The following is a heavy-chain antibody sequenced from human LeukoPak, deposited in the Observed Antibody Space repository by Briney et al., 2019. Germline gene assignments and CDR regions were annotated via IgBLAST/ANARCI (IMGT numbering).Heavy chain of an antibody. D-gene: IGHD3-10*01. Sequence: SETLSLTCAVYGGSFSGYYWSWIRQPPGKGLEWIGEINHSGSTNYNPSLKSRVTISVDTSKNQFSLKLSSVTAADTAVYYCARVVRVGYYYGSGSYGTIDYWGQGTLVTVSS. CDR2: INHSGST. V-gene: IGHV4-34*09. CDR1: GGSFSGYY. J-gene: IGHJ4*02. CDR3: ARVVRVGYYYGSGSYGTIDY.